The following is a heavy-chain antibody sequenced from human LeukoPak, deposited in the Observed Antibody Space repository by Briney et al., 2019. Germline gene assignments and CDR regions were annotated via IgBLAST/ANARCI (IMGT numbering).Heavy chain of an antibody. Sequence: GGSLRLSCAASGFTFSSYGMHWVRQAPGKGLEWVAFIRYDGSNKCYADSVKGRFTISRDNSKNTLYLQMNSLRSDDTAVYYCARDQSFTMMIVNWFDPWGQGTLVTVSS. J-gene: IGHJ5*02. CDR3: ARDQSFTMMIVNWFDP. D-gene: IGHD3-22*01. V-gene: IGHV3-30*02. CDR2: IRYDGSNK. CDR1: GFTFSSYG.